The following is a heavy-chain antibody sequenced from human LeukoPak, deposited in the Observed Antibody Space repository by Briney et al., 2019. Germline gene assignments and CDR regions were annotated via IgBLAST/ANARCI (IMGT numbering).Heavy chain of an antibody. D-gene: IGHD6-13*01. J-gene: IGHJ4*02. CDR3: ARDRGIAAAGDY. Sequence: ASVTVSCKASRYTFTGYYMHWLRQAPGQGLDWMGWVNPNSGGTNYAQKFQGRVTITRDTSISTAYMELSRLRSDDTAVYYCARDRGIAAAGDYWGQGTLVTVSS. V-gene: IGHV1-2*02. CDR1: RYTFTGYY. CDR2: VNPNSGGT.